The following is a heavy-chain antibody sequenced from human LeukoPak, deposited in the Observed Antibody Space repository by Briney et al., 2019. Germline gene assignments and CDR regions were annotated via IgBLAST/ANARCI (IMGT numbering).Heavy chain of an antibody. Sequence: GGSLRLSCAASGFTFSNYWMSWVRQAPGKGLEWVASIKQDESDKYYVGSVKGRFTISRDNAKKSLCLQMNCLRAEDTAVYYCARDNRDIAVVPAAMGDYYYYGMDVWGQGTTVTVSS. CDR3: ARDNRDIAVVPAAMGDYYYYGMDV. CDR2: IKQDESDK. J-gene: IGHJ6*02. CDR1: GFTFSNYW. D-gene: IGHD2-2*01. V-gene: IGHV3-7*05.